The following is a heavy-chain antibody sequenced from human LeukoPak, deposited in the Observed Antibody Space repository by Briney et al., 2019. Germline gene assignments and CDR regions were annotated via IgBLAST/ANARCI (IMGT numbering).Heavy chain of an antibody. CDR3: ARDGWFGEYYLSYYFDY. D-gene: IGHD3-10*01. J-gene: IGHJ4*02. V-gene: IGHV3-33*01. Sequence: PGGSLRLSCAASGFIFSNYAMHWVRQAPGTGLEWLAVIWSDGSKIYYADSVKGRFTISRDNSKDTLYLQMNSLRAEDTAVYYCARDGWFGEYYLSYYFDYWGQGTLVTVSS. CDR2: IWSDGSKI. CDR1: GFIFSNYA.